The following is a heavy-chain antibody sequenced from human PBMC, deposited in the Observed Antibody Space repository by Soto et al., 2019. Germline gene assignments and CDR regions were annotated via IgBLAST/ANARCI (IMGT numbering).Heavy chain of an antibody. J-gene: IGHJ6*02. D-gene: IGHD4-17*01. V-gene: IGHV4-34*01. CDR3: ARDRYGDYVFYYYYGMDV. Sequence: SETLSLTCAVYGGSFSGYYWSWIRQHPGKGLEWIGEINHSGSTNYNPSLKSRVTISVDTSKNQFSLKLSSVTAADTAVYYCARDRYGDYVFYYYYGMDVWGQGTTVTVSS. CDR2: INHSGST. CDR1: GGSFSGYY.